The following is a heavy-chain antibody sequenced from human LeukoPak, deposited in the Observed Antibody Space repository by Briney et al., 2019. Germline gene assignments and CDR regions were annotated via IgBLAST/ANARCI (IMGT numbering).Heavy chain of an antibody. CDR2: LSYDGSNK. J-gene: IGHJ4*02. D-gene: IGHD5-24*01. V-gene: IGHV3-30-3*01. CDR1: GFTFSNYA. Sequence: PGRSLRLSCAASGFTFSNYAMHWVRQAPGKGLEWVAFLSYDGSNKHYAEPVQGRFTISRDNSKNTLYLQMNSLRPEDTAVYYCARARFGYNRGPFDYWDQGILVTVSS. CDR3: ARARFGYNRGPFDY.